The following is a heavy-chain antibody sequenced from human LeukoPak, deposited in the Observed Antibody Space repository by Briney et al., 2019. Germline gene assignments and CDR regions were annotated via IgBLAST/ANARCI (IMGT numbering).Heavy chain of an antibody. CDR2: IRSSGSDT. CDR3: ARRGANSGHTFDY. CDR1: GFTFSDYQ. D-gene: IGHD5-12*01. V-gene: IGHV3-11*01. J-gene: IGHJ4*02. Sequence: PGGSLRLSCAASGFTFSDYQMSWIRQAPGKGLEWVSYIRSSGSDTYYADSVEVRFTISRDNTKHALYLQMNSLRGDDTAVYYCARRGANSGHTFDYWGQGTLVSVSS.